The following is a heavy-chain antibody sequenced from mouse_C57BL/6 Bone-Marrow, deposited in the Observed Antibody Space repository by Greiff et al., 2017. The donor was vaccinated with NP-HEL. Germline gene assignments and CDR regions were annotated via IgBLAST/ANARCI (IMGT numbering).Heavy chain of an antibody. D-gene: IGHD1-1*01. CDR2: LDPANGNT. Sequence: EVQLQQSVAELVRPGASVKLSCTASGFNIKNTYMHWVKQRPEPGLEWIGRLDPANGNTKYAPKFQGKATITADTSSNTAYLQLSSLTSEDTAIYYCARITTVVASSYYAMDYWGQGTSVTVSS. CDR1: GFNIKNTY. J-gene: IGHJ4*01. V-gene: IGHV14-3*01. CDR3: ARITTVVASSYYAMDY.